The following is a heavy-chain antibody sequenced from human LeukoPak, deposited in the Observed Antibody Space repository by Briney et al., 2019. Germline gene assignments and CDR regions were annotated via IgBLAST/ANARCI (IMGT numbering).Heavy chain of an antibody. J-gene: IGHJ4*02. CDR1: GFTFSSYG. CDR3: ARDRKSTWSFDY. CDR2: ISHDGNNK. V-gene: IGHV3-30*03. Sequence: SLRLSCVASGFTFSSYGMHWVRQAPGKGLEWVAVISHDGNNKHYADSVKGRFTISRDNSKNTLYLQMNSLRPEDTAVYSCARDRKSTWSFDYWGQGILVTVSS. D-gene: IGHD6-13*01.